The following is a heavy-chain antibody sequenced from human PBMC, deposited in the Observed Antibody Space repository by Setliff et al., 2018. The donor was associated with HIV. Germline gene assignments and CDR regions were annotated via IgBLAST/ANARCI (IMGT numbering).Heavy chain of an antibody. V-gene: IGHV3-7*01. CDR2: IKRDGSEK. Sequence: LRLSCAVSGFTFSSYWMNWVRQAPGKGLEWVANIKRDGSEKYYVDSVKGRFTISRDNAKNSLFLQMDSLRADDTAVYYCARQDYYGSGPYYFDYWGQGTLVTVSS. CDR3: ARQDYYGSGPYYFDY. J-gene: IGHJ4*02. CDR1: GFTFSSYW. D-gene: IGHD3-10*01.